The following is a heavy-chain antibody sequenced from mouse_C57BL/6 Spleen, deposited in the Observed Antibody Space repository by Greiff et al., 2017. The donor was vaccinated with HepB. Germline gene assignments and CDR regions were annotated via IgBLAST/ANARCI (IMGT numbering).Heavy chain of an antibody. V-gene: IGHV1-39*01. Sequence: EVQLQQSGPELVKPGASVKISCKASGYSFTDYNMNWVKQSNGKSLEWIGVINPNYGTTSYNQKFKGKATLTVDQSSSTAYMQLNSLTSEDSAVYYCARTLITTVVARDWYFDVWGTGTTVTVSS. CDR2: INPNYGTT. D-gene: IGHD1-1*01. J-gene: IGHJ1*03. CDR1: GYSFTDYN. CDR3: ARTLITTVVARDWYFDV.